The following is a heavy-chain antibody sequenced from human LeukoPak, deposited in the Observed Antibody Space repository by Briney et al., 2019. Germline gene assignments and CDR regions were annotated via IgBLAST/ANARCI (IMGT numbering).Heavy chain of an antibody. V-gene: IGHV1-2*04. J-gene: IGHJ5*02. CDR3: ARYDRSTRLFAP. CDR2: INPNSGGT. Sequence: ASVKVSCTASGYTFTGYYMHWVRQAPGQGLEWMGWINPNSGGTNYAQKFQGWVTMTRDTSISTAYMELSRLRSDDTAVYYCARYDRSTRLFAPGGQGTLVTVSS. CDR1: GYTFTGYY. D-gene: IGHD3-22*01.